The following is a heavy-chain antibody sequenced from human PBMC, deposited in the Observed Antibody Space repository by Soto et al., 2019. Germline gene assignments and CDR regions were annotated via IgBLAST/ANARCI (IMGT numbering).Heavy chain of an antibody. V-gene: IGHV1-2*04. CDR2: INPNSGGT. J-gene: IGHJ6*02. Sequence: GAAVKVSCKASGYTFTGYYMHWVRQAPGQGLEWMGWINPNSGGTNYAQKFQGWVTMTRDTSISTAYMELSRLRSDDTAVYYCARDIEYSSSSYYYGMDVWGQGTTVTVSS. CDR1: GYTFTGYY. CDR3: ARDIEYSSSSYYYGMDV. D-gene: IGHD6-6*01.